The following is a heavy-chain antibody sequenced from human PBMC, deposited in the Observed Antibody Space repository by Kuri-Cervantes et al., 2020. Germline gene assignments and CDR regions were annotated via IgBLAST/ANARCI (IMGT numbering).Heavy chain of an antibody. D-gene: IGHD3-10*01. Sequence: GESLKISCAASGFTFNSYAMHWVRQAPGKGLEWVALISFDGIYKRYADSVKGRFTISRDNSKNTLYLQMNSLRAEDTAVYYCAKDASLYYDIWGQGTMVTVSS. CDR1: GFTFNSYA. CDR2: ISFDGIYK. CDR3: AKDASLYYDI. J-gene: IGHJ3*02. V-gene: IGHV3-30*01.